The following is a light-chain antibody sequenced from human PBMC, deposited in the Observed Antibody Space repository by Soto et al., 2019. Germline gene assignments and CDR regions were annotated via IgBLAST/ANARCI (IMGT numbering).Light chain of an antibody. V-gene: IGKV1-5*01. CDR3: QHYNVYYMYT. J-gene: IGKJ2*01. CDR1: QNINNW. CDR2: DAS. Sequence: DIQMTQSPSTLSASVGDRVTITSRASQNINNWLAWFQQKPGEAPKLLIYDASTLESGVPSRFSGSGSGTEFTLTISSLQPDDYATYSCQHYNVYYMYTFGQGTKVDIK.